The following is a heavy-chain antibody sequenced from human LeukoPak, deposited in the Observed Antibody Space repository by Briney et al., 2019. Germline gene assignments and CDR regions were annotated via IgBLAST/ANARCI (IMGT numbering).Heavy chain of an antibody. CDR3: AKWGDYDVLTGYYVSDY. Sequence: PGGSLRLSCAASGFTFSNYAMSWVRQAPGKGLEWVSAITGGGSGIYYADSMKSRFTIFRDNSKNTLYLQINGLRAEDTAVYYCAKWGDYDVLTGYYVSDYWGQGTLVTVSS. CDR1: GFTFSNYA. CDR2: ITGGGSGI. D-gene: IGHD3-9*01. V-gene: IGHV3-23*01. J-gene: IGHJ4*02.